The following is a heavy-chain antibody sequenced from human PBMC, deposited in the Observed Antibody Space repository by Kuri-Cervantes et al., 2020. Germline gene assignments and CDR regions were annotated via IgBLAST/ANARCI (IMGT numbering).Heavy chain of an antibody. CDR1: GGSFSGYY. Sequence: SETLSLTCAVYGGSFSGYYWSWIRQPPGKGLEWIGEINHSGSTNYNPSLKSRVTISVDTSKNQFSLKLSSVTAADTAVYYCAKAMSSSWHRGPCGYWGQGTLVTVSS. J-gene: IGHJ4*02. CDR3: AKAMSSSWHRGPCGY. D-gene: IGHD6-13*01. CDR2: INHSGST. V-gene: IGHV4-34*01.